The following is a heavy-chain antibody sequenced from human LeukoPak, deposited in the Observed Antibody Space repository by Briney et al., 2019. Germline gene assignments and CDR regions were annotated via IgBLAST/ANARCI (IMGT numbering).Heavy chain of an antibody. D-gene: IGHD3-22*01. CDR2: IIPIFGTA. CDR3: AREPVAYYYDSSGYEGHY. V-gene: IGHV1-69*05. Sequence: SLKVSCKGSGATFSSYAISWVRQAPGQGLEWMGGIIPIFGTANYAQKFQGRVTITTDESTSTAYMELSSVRSEDTAVYYCAREPVAYYYDSSGYEGHYWGQGTLVTVSS. CDR1: GATFSSYA. J-gene: IGHJ4*02.